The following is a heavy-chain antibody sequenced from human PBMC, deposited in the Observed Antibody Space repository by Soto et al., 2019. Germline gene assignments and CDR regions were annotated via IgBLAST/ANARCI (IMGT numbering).Heavy chain of an antibody. Sequence: SETLSLTCAVSGGSISSINWWSWVRQPPGKGLEWIGEIYHSGSTNYNPSLKSRVTISVDKSKNQFSLKLSSVTAADTAVYYCARASSPPSLRGYYDILTGYYRVWGQGTLVTVSS. CDR3: ARASSPPSLRGYYDILTGYYRV. D-gene: IGHD3-9*01. CDR2: IYHSGST. CDR1: GGSISSINW. V-gene: IGHV4-4*02. J-gene: IGHJ4*02.